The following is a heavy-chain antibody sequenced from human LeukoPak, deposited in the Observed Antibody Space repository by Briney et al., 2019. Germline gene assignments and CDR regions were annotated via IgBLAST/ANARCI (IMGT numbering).Heavy chain of an antibody. Sequence: KPSETLSLTCTVSGGSINSYYWSWIRQPPGKGLEWIGYIHYSGSTNHSPSLKSRVTISVDTSKNQFSLKLSSVTAADTAVYYCARVGDWNDLVYWGQGTLVTVSS. CDR3: ARVGDWNDLVY. J-gene: IGHJ4*02. CDR1: GGSINSYY. CDR2: IHYSGST. V-gene: IGHV4-59*01. D-gene: IGHD1-1*01.